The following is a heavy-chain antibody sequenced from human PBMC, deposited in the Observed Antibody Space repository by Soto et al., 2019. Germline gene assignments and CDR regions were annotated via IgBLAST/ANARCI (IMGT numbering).Heavy chain of an antibody. Sequence: EVQLVESGGGLVQPGGSLRLSCAASGFTVSSNYMSWVRQAPGKGLEWVSVIYGGSSTYYADSVKGRFTISRDNSKTTLYLQMNSLRAEDTAVYYCTRDRIAAPGTEWGQGTLVTVSS. CDR2: IYGGSST. CDR1: GFTVSSNY. V-gene: IGHV3-66*01. CDR3: TRDRIAAPGTE. J-gene: IGHJ4*02. D-gene: IGHD6-13*01.